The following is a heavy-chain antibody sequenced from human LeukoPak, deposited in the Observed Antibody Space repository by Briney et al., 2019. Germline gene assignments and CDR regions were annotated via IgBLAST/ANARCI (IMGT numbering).Heavy chain of an antibody. CDR2: IYYSGST. Sequence: SSETLSLTCTVSGGSISSYYWSWIRQPPGKGLEWIGYIYYSGSTNYNPSLKSRVTISVATSKNQFSLKLSSVTAADTAVYYCASRSIAAAGVSWFDPWGQGTLVTVSS. CDR3: ASRSIAAAGVSWFDP. D-gene: IGHD6-13*01. CDR1: GGSISSYY. V-gene: IGHV4-59*12. J-gene: IGHJ5*02.